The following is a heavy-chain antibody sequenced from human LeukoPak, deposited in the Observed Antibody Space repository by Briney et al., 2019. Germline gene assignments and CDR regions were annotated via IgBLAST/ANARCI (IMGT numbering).Heavy chain of an antibody. CDR1: GFSFITYS. CDR2: ISSTSDYI. CDR3: ARGATTTRFGRFDP. D-gene: IGHD4-17*01. J-gene: IGHJ5*02. V-gene: IGHV3-21*01. Sequence: GGSLRLSCAASGFSFITYSMNWVRQAPGKGLEWVSSISSTSDYIYYADSVKGRFTMSRDNAKKSMYLQMNSLGAEDTAVYYCARGATTTRFGRFDPWGQGTRVIVSS.